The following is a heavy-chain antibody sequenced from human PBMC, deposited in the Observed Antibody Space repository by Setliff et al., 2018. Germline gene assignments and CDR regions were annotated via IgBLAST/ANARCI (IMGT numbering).Heavy chain of an antibody. D-gene: IGHD5-18*01. Sequence: SETLSLTCAVSGGSISSGSYYWSWIRQPAGKGLEWVGRLHTSGSTNYNPSLKTRVTMSVDPSKNQFALNLRSVTAADTAVYYCVRDRTAYSYGLDVWAQGTTVTVSS. J-gene: IGHJ6*02. V-gene: IGHV4-61*02. CDR2: LHTSGST. CDR3: VRDRTAYSYGLDV. CDR1: GGSISSGSYY.